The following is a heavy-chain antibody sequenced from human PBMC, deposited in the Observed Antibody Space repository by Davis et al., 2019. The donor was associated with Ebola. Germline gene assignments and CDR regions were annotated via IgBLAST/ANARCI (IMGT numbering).Heavy chain of an antibody. CDR1: GGFFSDYF. J-gene: IGHJ2*01. V-gene: IGHV4-34*01. CDR3: EGYSSYWYFDL. CDR2: IYYSGST. D-gene: IGHD5-18*01. Sequence: MPSETLSLTCDVFGGFFSDYFWTWIRQPPGKGLEWIGSIYYSGSTYYNPSLKSRVTISVDTSKNQLSLKLSSVTAADTAVYYCEGYSSYWYFDLWGRGTLVTVSS.